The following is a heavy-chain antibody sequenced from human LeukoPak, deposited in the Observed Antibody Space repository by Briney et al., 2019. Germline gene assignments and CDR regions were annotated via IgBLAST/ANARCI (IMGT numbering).Heavy chain of an antibody. Sequence: GESLKISCKGSGYSFASYWIGWVRQMPGKGLEWMGIIYPGDSDTRYSPSFQGQVTISADKSISTAYLQWSSLKASDTAIYYCARRASSWWFDYWGQGTLVTASS. CDR2: IYPGDSDT. CDR1: GYSFASYW. D-gene: IGHD6-13*01. V-gene: IGHV5-51*01. J-gene: IGHJ4*02. CDR3: ARRASSWWFDY.